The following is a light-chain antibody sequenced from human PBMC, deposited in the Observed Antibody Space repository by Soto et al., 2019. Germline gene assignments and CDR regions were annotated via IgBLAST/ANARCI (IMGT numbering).Light chain of an antibody. V-gene: IGKV3-15*01. J-gene: IGKJ1*01. CDR1: QSVSIR. CDR3: QHYNNWPPWT. CDR2: DAS. Sequence: EIIMTQSPDILSVSPGERATLSCRASQSVSIRLAWYQQKPGQAPRLLIYDASTRATGIPARFSGSGSGTEFTLTISSLQAEDVAIYYCQHYNNWPPWTFGQGNKVDIK.